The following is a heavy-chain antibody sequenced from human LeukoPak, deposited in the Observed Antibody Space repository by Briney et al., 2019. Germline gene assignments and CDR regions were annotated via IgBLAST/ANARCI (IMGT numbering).Heavy chain of an antibody. Sequence: GGSLRLSCAASGFTFSSYGMHWVRQAPGKGLEWVAFMRYDGSNKYYADSVKGRFTISRDNSKNTLYLQMNSLRAEDTAVYYCAKDHCTNGVCYNDYWGQGTLVTVSS. CDR1: GFTFSSYG. V-gene: IGHV3-30*02. CDR2: MRYDGSNK. D-gene: IGHD2-8*01. CDR3: AKDHCTNGVCYNDY. J-gene: IGHJ4*02.